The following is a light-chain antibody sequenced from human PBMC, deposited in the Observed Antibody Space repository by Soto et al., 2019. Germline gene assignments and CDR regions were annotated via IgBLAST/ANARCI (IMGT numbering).Light chain of an antibody. CDR3: QQLNSYTLT. V-gene: IGKV1-9*01. CDR1: QGISRY. Sequence: DIQLTQSPSFLSASVGDRVTITCRASQGISRYLAWYQQKPGKAPKLLIYAASTLQSGVPSRFSGSGSGTEFTLTISSLQPEDFATSYCQQLNSYTLTFGGGTKVEIK. J-gene: IGKJ4*01. CDR2: AAS.